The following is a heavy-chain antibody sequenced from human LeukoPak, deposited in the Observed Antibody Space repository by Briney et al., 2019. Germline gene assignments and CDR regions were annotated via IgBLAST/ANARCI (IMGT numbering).Heavy chain of an antibody. CDR1: GGSFSGYY. CDR3: ARGSDTAAGLY. Sequence: AETLSLTCAVYGGSFSGYYWSWIRQPPGKGLEWIGEINHSGSTNYNPSLKSRVSISVDSSKNQFSLKVSSVTAADTAVYYCARGSDTAAGLYWGQGTLVTVSS. CDR2: INHSGST. V-gene: IGHV4-34*01. J-gene: IGHJ4*02. D-gene: IGHD6-13*01.